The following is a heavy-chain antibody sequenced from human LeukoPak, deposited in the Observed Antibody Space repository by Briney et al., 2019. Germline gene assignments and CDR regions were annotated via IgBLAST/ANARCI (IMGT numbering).Heavy chain of an antibody. D-gene: IGHD6-19*01. Sequence: GASVKVSCKASGYTFTSYDINWVRQATGQGLEWMGWMNPNSGNTGYAQKFQGRVTMTRNTSISTAYMELSSLRSEDTAAYYCARWSSGWRYYYGMDVWGQGTTVTVSS. CDR2: MNPNSGNT. V-gene: IGHV1-8*01. CDR1: GYTFTSYD. CDR3: ARWSSGWRYYYGMDV. J-gene: IGHJ6*02.